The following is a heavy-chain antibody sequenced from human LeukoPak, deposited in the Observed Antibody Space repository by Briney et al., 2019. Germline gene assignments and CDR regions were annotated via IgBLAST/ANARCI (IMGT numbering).Heavy chain of an antibody. CDR1: GYRFTTYW. CDR3: ARPVYLHSGSYYAYFDY. Sequence: GESLQISFQGSGYRFTTYWIGWVRQMPGKGLEWMGIIHTGDSDPRLRPSFQGQVTILPNKSINTAYLQWTSLKASDTAMYYCARPVYLHSGSYYAYFDYWGQGTLVTVSS. J-gene: IGHJ4*02. CDR2: IHTGDSDP. V-gene: IGHV5-51*01. D-gene: IGHD1-26*01.